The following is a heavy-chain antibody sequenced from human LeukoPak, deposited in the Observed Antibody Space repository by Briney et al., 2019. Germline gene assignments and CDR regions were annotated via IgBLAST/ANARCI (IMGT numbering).Heavy chain of an antibody. D-gene: IGHD3/OR15-3a*01. V-gene: IGHV1-18*01. CDR2: ISAYNGNT. J-gene: IGHJ3*02. CDR1: GYTFTSYG. Sequence: ASVKVPCKASGYTFTSYGISWVRQAPGQGLEWMGWISAYNGNTNYAQKLQGRVTMTTDTSTSTAYMELRSLRSDDTAVYYCASSFWTPGAFDIWGQGTMVTVSS. CDR3: ASSFWTPGAFDI.